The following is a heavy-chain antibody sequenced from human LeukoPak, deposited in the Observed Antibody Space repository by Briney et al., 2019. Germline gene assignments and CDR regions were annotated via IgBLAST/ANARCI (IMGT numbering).Heavy chain of an antibody. V-gene: IGHV3-66*02. CDR3: ARVHGLTAAAGPRDY. J-gene: IGHJ4*02. Sequence: QPGGSLRLSCAASGFTVSSNYMSWVRQAPGKGLEWVSVIYSGGSTYYADSVKGRFTISRDNSKNTLYLQMNSLRAEDTAVYYCARVHGLTAAAGPRDYWGQGTLVTVSS. CDR2: IYSGGST. CDR1: GFTVSSNY. D-gene: IGHD6-13*01.